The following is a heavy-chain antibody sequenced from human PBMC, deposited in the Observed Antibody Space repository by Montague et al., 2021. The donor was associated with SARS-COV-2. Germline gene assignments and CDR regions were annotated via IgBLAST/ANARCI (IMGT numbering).Heavy chain of an antibody. Sequence: SLRLSCAASGLTFSSYAMSWVRQAPGKGLEWVSAITGSGGGTYYAGSVKGWFTISKDNSKNMLYLQMNSLRAEDTAVYYCAKDQVYSGSYFADWGQGTLVTVSS. CDR2: ITGSGGGT. CDR3: AKDQVYSGSYFAD. V-gene: IGHV3-23*01. D-gene: IGHD1-26*01. J-gene: IGHJ4*02. CDR1: GLTFSSYA.